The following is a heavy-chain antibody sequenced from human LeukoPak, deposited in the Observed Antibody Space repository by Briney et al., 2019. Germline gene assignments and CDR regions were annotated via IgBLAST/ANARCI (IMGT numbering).Heavy chain of an antibody. J-gene: IGHJ4*02. D-gene: IGHD5-18*01. CDR1: GYTFTSYG. V-gene: IGHV1-18*01. Sequence: GASVKVSCKASGYTFTSYGISWVRQAPGQGLEWMGWISAYNGNTNYAQKLQGRVTMTTDTSTSTAYMELRSLRSDDTAVYYCAREFSYGHTSLAFDYWGQGTLVTVSS. CDR2: ISAYNGNT. CDR3: AREFSYGHTSLAFDY.